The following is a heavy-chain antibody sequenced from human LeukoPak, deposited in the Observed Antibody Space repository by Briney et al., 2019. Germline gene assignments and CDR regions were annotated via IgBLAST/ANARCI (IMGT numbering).Heavy chain of an antibody. J-gene: IGHJ4*02. D-gene: IGHD5/OR15-5a*01. CDR3: ARMLESVNVLDY. Sequence: AESLNISCKGSGYILTSYWIGWVRQMPGKGLEWMGIIYPGDSDTRYSPSSQGQVTISADKSISTAYLQWSSLKASDTAMYYCARMLESVNVLDYWGQGTLVTVSS. CDR1: GYILTSYW. CDR2: IYPGDSDT. V-gene: IGHV5-51*01.